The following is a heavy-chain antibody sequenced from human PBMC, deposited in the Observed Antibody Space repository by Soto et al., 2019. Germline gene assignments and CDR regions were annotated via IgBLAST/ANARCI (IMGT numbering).Heavy chain of an antibody. J-gene: IGHJ6*03. CDR3: ARRISSSSYLYYYMDV. CDR1: GYRFISYW. V-gene: IGHV5-51*01. Sequence: GESLKISCKGSGYRFISYWIAWVRQMPGKGLEWMGIIYPGDSDTRYSPSFQGQVTISADKSINTAYLQWSSLKASDTAIYYCARRISSSSYLYYYMDVRGKGTTVTVSS. D-gene: IGHD6-6*01. CDR2: IYPGDSDT.